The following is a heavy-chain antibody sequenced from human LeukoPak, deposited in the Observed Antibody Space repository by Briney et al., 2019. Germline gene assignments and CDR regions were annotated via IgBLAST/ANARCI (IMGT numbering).Heavy chain of an antibody. CDR3: ARDRCSGGRCYSLSVGYMDV. V-gene: IGHV3-21*01. CDR1: GFTFSGYG. J-gene: IGHJ6*03. D-gene: IGHD2-15*01. Sequence: PGGSLRLSCAASGFTFSGYGMSWVRQAPGKGLEWVSSISSSGGNTYYADSVKGRFTISRDNAKNSLYLQMNSLRAEDTALYYCARDRCSGGRCYSLSVGYMDVWGKGTTVTVSS. CDR2: ISSSGGNT.